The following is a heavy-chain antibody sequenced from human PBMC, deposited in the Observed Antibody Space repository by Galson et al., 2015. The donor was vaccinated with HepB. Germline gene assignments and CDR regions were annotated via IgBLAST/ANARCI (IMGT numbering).Heavy chain of an antibody. V-gene: IGHV3-11*06. CDR3: ARETTPVIWFPVRDYGMDV. J-gene: IGHJ6*02. Sequence: SLRLSCAASGFTFSDYYMSWIRQAPGKGLEWVSYISSSSSYTNYADSVKGRFTISRDNAKNSLYLQMNSLRAEDTAVYYCARETTPVIWFPVRDYGMDVWGQGTTVTVSS. D-gene: IGHD3-10*01. CDR2: ISSSSSYT. CDR1: GFTFSDYY.